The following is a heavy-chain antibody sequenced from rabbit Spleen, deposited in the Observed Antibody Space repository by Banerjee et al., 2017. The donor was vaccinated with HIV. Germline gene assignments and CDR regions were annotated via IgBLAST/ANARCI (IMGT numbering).Heavy chain of an antibody. Sequence: QSLEDSGGDLVKPGASLTLTCTASGFSFSSSYWIYWVRQAPGKGLEWIASIDTSSGATDYASWAKGRFTISKTSSTTVTLQMTSLTAADTATYFCARGDATYDYAPNLWGPGTLVTVS. CDR1: GFSFSSSYW. J-gene: IGHJ4*01. D-gene: IGHD6-1*01. CDR3: ARGDATYDYAPNL. CDR2: IDTSSGAT. V-gene: IGHV1S40*01.